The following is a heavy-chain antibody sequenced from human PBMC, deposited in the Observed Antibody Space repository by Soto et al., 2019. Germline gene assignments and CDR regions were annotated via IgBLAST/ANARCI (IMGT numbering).Heavy chain of an antibody. CDR2: INHSGST. J-gene: IGHJ4*02. Sequence: PSETLSLTCAVYSGSFNGYYCSWIRHPPGEGLEWIGEINHSGSTNYNPSLKSRVTISVDTSKNQFSLKLSSVTAADTAVYYCASRREYQLLWVVADDGLDYWGQGTLVTVSS. CDR1: SGSFNGYY. D-gene: IGHD2-2*01. CDR3: ASRREYQLLWVVADDGLDY. V-gene: IGHV4-34*01.